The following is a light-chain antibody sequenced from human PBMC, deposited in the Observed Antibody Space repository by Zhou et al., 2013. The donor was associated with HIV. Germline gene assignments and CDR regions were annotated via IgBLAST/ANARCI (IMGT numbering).Light chain of an antibody. V-gene: IGKV1-39*01. CDR2: AAS. CDR1: QDITHY. Sequence: DIQMTQSPSSLSASVGDRVTITCRASQDITHYLAWFQQKPGQAPKLLIYAASSLQSGVPSRFSGSGSGTDFTLTISSLQPEDFATYYCQQSYSTPQTFGQGTKLEIK. CDR3: QQSYSTPQT. J-gene: IGKJ2*01.